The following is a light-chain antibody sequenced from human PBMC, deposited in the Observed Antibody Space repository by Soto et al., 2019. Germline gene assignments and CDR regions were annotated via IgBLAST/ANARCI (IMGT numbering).Light chain of an antibody. V-gene: IGKV1-39*01. CDR1: QTIATF. Sequence: DIQMTQSPSSLASSVGDRVTITCRASQTIATFLNWYQQRPGQAPRLMIYAASNLDNGVPSAFSGSGSETVFTLTISSLQPEDFATYFCQQTYRTPVTFGQGTKLEIK. CDR3: QQTYRTPVT. J-gene: IGKJ2*01. CDR2: AAS.